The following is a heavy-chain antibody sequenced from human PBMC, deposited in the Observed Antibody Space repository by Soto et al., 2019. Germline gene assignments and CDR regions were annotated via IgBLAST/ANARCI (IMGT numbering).Heavy chain of an antibody. D-gene: IGHD4-4*01. CDR2: INPNSGGT. Sequence: ASVKVSCKASGYTFTGYYMHWVRQAPGQGLEWMGWINPNSGGTNYAQKFQGRVTMTRXTXXSXXXMXLXXLRXDXTAVYYCAREIYSNYDYWGQGTLVTVSA. J-gene: IGHJ4*02. V-gene: IGHV1-2*02. CDR1: GYTFTGYY. CDR3: AREIYSNYDY.